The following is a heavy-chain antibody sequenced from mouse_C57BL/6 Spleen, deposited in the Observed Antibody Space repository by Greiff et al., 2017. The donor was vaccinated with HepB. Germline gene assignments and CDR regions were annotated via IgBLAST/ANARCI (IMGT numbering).Heavy chain of an antibody. Sequence: VMLVESGAELVKPGASVKMSCKASGYTFTTYPIEWMKQNHGKSLEWIGNFHPYNDDTKYNEKFKGKATLTVEKSSSKVYLELSRLTSDDSAVYYCARGTTVVATNYYAMDYWGQGTSVTVSS. J-gene: IGHJ4*01. CDR2: FHPYNDDT. D-gene: IGHD1-1*01. V-gene: IGHV1-47*01. CDR3: ARGTTVVATNYYAMDY. CDR1: GYTFTTYP.